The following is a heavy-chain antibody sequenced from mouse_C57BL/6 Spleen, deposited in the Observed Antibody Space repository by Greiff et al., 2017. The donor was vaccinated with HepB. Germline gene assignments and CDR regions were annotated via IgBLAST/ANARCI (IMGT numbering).Heavy chain of an antibody. CDR2: IDPANGNT. CDR3: ARAPYSNDAMDY. V-gene: IGHV14-3*01. D-gene: IGHD2-12*01. J-gene: IGHJ4*01. Sequence: VQLKESVAELVRPGASVKLSCTASGFTIKNTSMPWVQQRPEQGLEWIGRIDPANGNTNYAPKFQGKATITADTSSNTAYLQLSSLTSEDTAIYYCARAPYSNDAMDYWGQGTSVTVSS. CDR1: GFTIKNTS.